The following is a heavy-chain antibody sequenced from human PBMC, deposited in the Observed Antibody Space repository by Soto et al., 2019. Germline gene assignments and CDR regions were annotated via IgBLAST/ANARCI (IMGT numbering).Heavy chain of an antibody. CDR2: INHSGST. J-gene: IGHJ4*02. D-gene: IGHD2-8*02. V-gene: IGHV4-34*01. Sequence: SETLSLTCAFYGGSFSGYYWTWIRQPPGTGLEWIGEINHSGSTNYNPSLKSRVTISVDTSKNQISLKLTSVTAADTAVYYCARDKITGLFDYWGQGTLVTVSS. CDR3: ARDKITGLFDY. CDR1: GGSFSGYY.